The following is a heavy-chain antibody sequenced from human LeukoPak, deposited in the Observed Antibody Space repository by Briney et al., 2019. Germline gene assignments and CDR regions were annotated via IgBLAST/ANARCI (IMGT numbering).Heavy chain of an antibody. CDR3: ARDAVTNDAFDI. D-gene: IGHD4-17*01. CDR2: VFYSGST. J-gene: IGHJ3*02. V-gene: IGHV4-59*01. CDR1: GGSITNYY. Sequence: SETLSLTCTVSGGSITNYYWNWIRQPPGKGLEWIGYVFYSGSTNYNPSLKSRVTISVDTSKNQFSLKLSSVTAADTAVYYCARDAVTNDAFDIWGQGTMVTASS.